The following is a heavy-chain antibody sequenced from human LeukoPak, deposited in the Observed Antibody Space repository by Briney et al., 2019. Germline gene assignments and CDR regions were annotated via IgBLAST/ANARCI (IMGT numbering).Heavy chain of an antibody. CDR2: IRGDDYST. J-gene: IGHJ4*02. Sequence: GSLRLSCADPEFMLSRSAMSWVRQAPGKGPEWVSLIRGDDYSTYYADSVKGRFTISRDKSKNTLYLQMNNLRAEDTAVYYCAREQHGDFGEIDYWGQGTLVTVSS. CDR3: AREQHGDFGEIDY. CDR1: EFMLSRSA. V-gene: IGHV3-23*01. D-gene: IGHD4-17*01.